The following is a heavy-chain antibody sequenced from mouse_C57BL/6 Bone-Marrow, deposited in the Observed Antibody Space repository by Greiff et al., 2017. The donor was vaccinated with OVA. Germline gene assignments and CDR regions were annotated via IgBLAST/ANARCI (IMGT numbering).Heavy chain of an antibody. CDR1: GYAFSSSW. Sequence: VQLQQSGPELVKPGASVKISCKASGYAFSSSWMNWVKQRPGKGLEWIGRIYPGDGDTNYNGKFKGKATLTADKSSSTAYMQLSSLTSVDSAVYFCAITYAMDYWGQGTSVTVSS. CDR3: AITYAMDY. J-gene: IGHJ4*01. V-gene: IGHV1-82*01. CDR2: IYPGDGDT.